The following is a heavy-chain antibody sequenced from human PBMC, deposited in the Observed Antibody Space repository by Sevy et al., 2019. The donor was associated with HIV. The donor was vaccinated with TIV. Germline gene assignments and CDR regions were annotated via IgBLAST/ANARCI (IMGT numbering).Heavy chain of an antibody. CDR1: GFTFSSYG. CDR2: ISYDGSNK. Sequence: GGSLRLSCAASGFTFSSYGMHWVRQAPGKGLEWVAVISYDGSNKYYADSVKGRFTISRDNSKNTLYLQMNSLRAEETAVYYCAKGPMSSGGAYYYYYGMDVWGQGTTVTVSS. V-gene: IGHV3-30*18. J-gene: IGHJ6*02. CDR3: AKGPMSSGGAYYYYYGMDV. D-gene: IGHD6-19*01.